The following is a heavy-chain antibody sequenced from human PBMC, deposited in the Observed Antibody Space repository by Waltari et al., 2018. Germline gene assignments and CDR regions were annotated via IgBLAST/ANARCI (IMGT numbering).Heavy chain of an antibody. V-gene: IGHV1-69*05. CDR3: ARDVGLAAAGTYAFDI. CDR2: IIPIFGTA. CDR1: GGTFSSYP. D-gene: IGHD6-13*01. Sequence: QVQLVQSGAEVKKPGSSVKVSCKASGGTFSSYPIRWVRPAPGQGLEWMGGIIPIFGTANYAQKFQGRVTITTDESTSTAYMELSSLRSEDTAVYYCARDVGLAAAGTYAFDIWGQGTMVTVSS. J-gene: IGHJ3*02.